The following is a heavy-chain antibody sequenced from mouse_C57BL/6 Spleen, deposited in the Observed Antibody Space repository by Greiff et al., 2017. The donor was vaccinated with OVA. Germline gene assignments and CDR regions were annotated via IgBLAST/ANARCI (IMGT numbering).Heavy chain of an antibody. CDR1: GYSFTGYY. D-gene: IGHD3-2*02. CDR2: INPSTGGT. Sequence: EVKLMESGPELVKPGASVKISCKASGYSFTGYYMNWVKQSPEKSLEWIGEINPSTGGTTYNQKFKAKATLTVDKSSSTAYMQLKSLTSEDSAVYYCARADEDSSGYGFAYWGQGTLVTVSA. V-gene: IGHV1-42*01. J-gene: IGHJ3*01. CDR3: ARADEDSSGYGFAY.